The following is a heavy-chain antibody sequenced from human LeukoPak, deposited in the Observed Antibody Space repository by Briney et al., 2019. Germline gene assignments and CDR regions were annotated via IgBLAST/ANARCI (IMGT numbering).Heavy chain of an antibody. Sequence: PSETLSLTCAVYGGSFSGYYWSWIRQPPGKGLEWIGEINHSGSTNYNPSLKSRVTISVDTSKNQFSLKLSSVTAADTAVYYCARGRRNIVVVPAAMGKHSYWYFDLWGRGTLVTVSS. CDR1: GGSFSGYY. J-gene: IGHJ2*01. CDR2: INHSGST. CDR3: ARGRRNIVVVPAAMGKHSYWYFDL. D-gene: IGHD2-2*01. V-gene: IGHV4-34*01.